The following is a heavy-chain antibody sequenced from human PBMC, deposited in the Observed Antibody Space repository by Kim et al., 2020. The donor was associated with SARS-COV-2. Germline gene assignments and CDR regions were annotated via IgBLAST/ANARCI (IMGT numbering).Heavy chain of an antibody. Sequence: SETLSLTCTVSGGSISSGGYYWSWIRQHPGKGLEWIGYIYYSGSTYYNPSLKSRVTISVDTSKNQFSLKLSSVTAADTAVYYCAGAAARPTPIYFDYWGQGTLVTVSS. J-gene: IGHJ4*02. CDR3: AGAAARPTPIYFDY. V-gene: IGHV4-31*03. D-gene: IGHD6-6*01. CDR2: IYYSGST. CDR1: GGSISSGGYY.